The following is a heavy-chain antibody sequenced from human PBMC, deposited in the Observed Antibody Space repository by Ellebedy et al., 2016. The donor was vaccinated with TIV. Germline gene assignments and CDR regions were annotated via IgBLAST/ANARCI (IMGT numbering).Heavy chain of an antibody. V-gene: IGHV3-11*01. CDR2: ISYSGDLM. CDR1: GFTFSGYY. D-gene: IGHD6-13*01. Sequence: PGGSLRLSFAASGFTFSGYYMSWFRQAPGKGPEWVSYISYSGDLMYYADSVKGRFTTSRDNAGNSLYLQMNSLRAEDTAVYYCARLGVIAAAGASDYWGQGTLVIVSS. J-gene: IGHJ4*02. CDR3: ARLGVIAAAGASDY.